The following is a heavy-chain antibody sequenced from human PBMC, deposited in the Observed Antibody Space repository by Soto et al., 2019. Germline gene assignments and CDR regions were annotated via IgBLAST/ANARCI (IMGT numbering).Heavy chain of an antibody. CDR3: AKDTSGLVRNYYGMDV. CDR2: ISYDGSNK. Sequence: GSLRLSCAASGFTFSSYGMHWVRQAPGKGLEWVAVISYDGSNKYYADSVKGRFTISRDNSKNTLYLQMNSLRAEDTAVYYCAKDTSGLVRNYYGMDVWGQGTTVTVSS. CDR1: GFTFSSYG. V-gene: IGHV3-30*18. J-gene: IGHJ6*02. D-gene: IGHD6-6*01.